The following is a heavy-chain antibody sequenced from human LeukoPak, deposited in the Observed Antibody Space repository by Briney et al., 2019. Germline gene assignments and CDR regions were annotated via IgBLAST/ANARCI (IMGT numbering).Heavy chain of an antibody. CDR1: GYTFTSYY. J-gene: IGHJ6*02. D-gene: IGHD2-2*01. CDR2: INPSGGST. V-gene: IGHV1-46*01. CDR3: ARVASLYCSSLFGFCLPPGATTYYYGMDV. Sequence: GASVKVSCKASGYTFTSYYMHWVRQAPGQGLEWMGIINPSGGSTSYAQKFQGRVTMTRDTSTSTVYMELSSLRSEDTAVYYCARVASLYCSSLFGFCLPPGATTYYYGMDVWGQGTTVTVSS.